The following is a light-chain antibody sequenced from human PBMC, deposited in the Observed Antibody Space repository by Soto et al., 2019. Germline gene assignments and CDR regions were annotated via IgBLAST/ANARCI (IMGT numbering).Light chain of an antibody. V-gene: IGLV2-14*01. CDR2: EVS. CDR3: SSYTSRPTLFV. CDR1: SSDVGGYNY. Sequence: QSALTQPASVSGSAGQSITITCTGTSSDVGGYNYVSWYQQHPGKAPKLVIFEVSIRPSGVSFLFSGSKSGNTASLTISGLXTEDEADYYCSSYTSRPTLFVFGSGTKVTVL. J-gene: IGLJ1*01.